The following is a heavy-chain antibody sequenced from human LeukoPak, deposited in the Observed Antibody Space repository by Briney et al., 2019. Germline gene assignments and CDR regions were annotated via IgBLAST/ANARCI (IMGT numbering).Heavy chain of an antibody. CDR2: IYYSGST. D-gene: IGHD2-2*01. J-gene: IGHJ5*02. CDR3: ARDTGYCSSTSCFRFDP. V-gene: IGHV4-59*01. Sequence: PSETLSLTCAVYGGSFSGYYWSWIRQPPGKGLEWIGYIYYSGSTNYNPSLKSRVTISVDTSKNQFSLKLSSVTAADTAVYYCARDTGYCSSTSCFRFDPWGQGTLVTVSS. CDR1: GGSFSGYY.